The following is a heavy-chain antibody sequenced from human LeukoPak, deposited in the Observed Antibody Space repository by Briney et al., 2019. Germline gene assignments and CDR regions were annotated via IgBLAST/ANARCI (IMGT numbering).Heavy chain of an antibody. D-gene: IGHD1-1*01. Sequence: GGSLRLSCAASGVTFSSYAMHWVRQAPGKGLEWVAVISYDGSNKYYADSVKGRFTISRDNSKNTLYLQMNSLRAEDTAVYYCARGGAGTYDYWGQGTLVTVSS. J-gene: IGHJ4*02. CDR3: ARGGAGTYDY. V-gene: IGHV3-30-3*01. CDR2: ISYDGSNK. CDR1: GVTFSSYA.